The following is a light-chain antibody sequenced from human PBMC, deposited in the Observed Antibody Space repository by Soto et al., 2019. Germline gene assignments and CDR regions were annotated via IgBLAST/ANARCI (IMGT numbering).Light chain of an antibody. Sequence: ELVFTQSPVNISMSXVERATLSXXXSQSVISTYLAWFQQKPGQAPRLLIYGASKRATGIPDRFSGSGSGTDFTLTISSVQPEDFATYCCQQSYSIPWTFGQGTKVDIK. V-gene: IGKV3-20*01. CDR2: GAS. J-gene: IGKJ1*01. CDR3: QQSYSIPWT. CDR1: QSVISTY.